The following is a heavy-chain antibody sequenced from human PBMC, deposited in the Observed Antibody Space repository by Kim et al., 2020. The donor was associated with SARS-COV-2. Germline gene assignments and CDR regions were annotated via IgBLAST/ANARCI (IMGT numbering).Heavy chain of an antibody. CDR2: IDPSDSYT. J-gene: IGHJ4*02. D-gene: IGHD2-2*01. V-gene: IGHV5-10-1*01. CDR3: ARRDCSSTSCYVDY. Sequence: GESLQISCKGSGYSFTSYWISWVRQIPGKGLEWMGRIDPSDSYTNYSPSFQGHVTISADKSIRTAYLQWSSLKASDTAMYYCARRDCSSTSCYVDYWGQGTLVTVSS. CDR1: GYSFTSYW.